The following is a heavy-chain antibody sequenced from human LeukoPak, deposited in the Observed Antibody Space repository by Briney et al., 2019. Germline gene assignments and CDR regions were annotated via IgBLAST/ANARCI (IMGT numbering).Heavy chain of an antibody. CDR1: GDSISGYY. D-gene: IGHD1-26*01. Sequence: SETLSLTCSVFGDSISGYYWSWIRQPPGKGLEWIAWIFYTGSTNYNPSLKSRVPISVDTSKNHLSLKLSSVTAADTAVYYCARGNSGNYYHYFDYWGQGTLVTVSS. J-gene: IGHJ4*02. CDR2: IFYTGST. CDR3: ARGNSGNYYHYFDY. V-gene: IGHV4-59*08.